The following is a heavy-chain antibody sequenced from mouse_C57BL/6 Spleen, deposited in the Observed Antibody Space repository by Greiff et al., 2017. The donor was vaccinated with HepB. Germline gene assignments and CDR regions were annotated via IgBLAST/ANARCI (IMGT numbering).Heavy chain of an antibody. CDR2: IHPNSGST. Sequence: VQLQQPGAELVKPGASVKLSCKASGYTFTSYWMHWVKQRPGQGLEWIGMIHPNSGSTNYNEKFKSKATLTVDKSSSTAYMQLSSLTSEDSAVYYCARDLTTVVANPCAMDYWGQGTSVTVSS. J-gene: IGHJ4*01. D-gene: IGHD1-1*01. CDR1: GYTFTSYW. CDR3: ARDLTTVVANPCAMDY. V-gene: IGHV1-64*01.